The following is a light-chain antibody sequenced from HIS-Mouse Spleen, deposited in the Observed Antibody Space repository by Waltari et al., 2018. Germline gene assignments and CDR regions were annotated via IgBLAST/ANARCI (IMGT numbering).Light chain of an antibody. CDR3: SSYTSSSFNVV. J-gene: IGLJ2*01. Sequence: QSALTQPASVSGSPGPAITIPCPGPSSDVGGYNYVAWYQQHPGKAPKLMIYDVSNRPSGVSNRFSGSKSGNTASLTISGLQAEDEADYYCSSYTSSSFNVVFGGGTKLTVL. V-gene: IGLV2-14*03. CDR1: SSDVGGYNY. CDR2: DVS.